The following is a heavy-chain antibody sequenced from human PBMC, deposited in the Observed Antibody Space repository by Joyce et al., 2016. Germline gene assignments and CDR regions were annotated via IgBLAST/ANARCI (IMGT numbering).Heavy chain of an antibody. D-gene: IGHD6-25*01. Sequence: QVQLVESGGGVVQPGRSLRLSCAAAGLTLSNYGVHWVRQAPGKGVEGVAVIVYDGIYKYYADSVKGRFTISRDNSKNTVFLEMNSLRAEDTAVYYCAKILTATYSSGWFLDYWGQGTLVTVSS. CDR1: GLTLSNYG. J-gene: IGHJ4*02. V-gene: IGHV3-30*18. CDR3: AKILTATYSSGWFLDY. CDR2: IVYDGIYK.